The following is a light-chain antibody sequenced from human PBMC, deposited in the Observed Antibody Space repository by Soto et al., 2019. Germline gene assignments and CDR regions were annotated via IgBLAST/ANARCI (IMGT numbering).Light chain of an antibody. J-gene: IGKJ1*01. V-gene: IGKV3-15*01. Sequence: EILMTQSPATLSVSPGERATLSCRASQSVSSNLAWYQQKPGQAPRLLVYGASTRATGMPARFSGSGSGTEFTLTISTLQSEDFANYYCQQYNNWPGTFGQGTKV. CDR3: QQYNNWPGT. CDR2: GAS. CDR1: QSVSSN.